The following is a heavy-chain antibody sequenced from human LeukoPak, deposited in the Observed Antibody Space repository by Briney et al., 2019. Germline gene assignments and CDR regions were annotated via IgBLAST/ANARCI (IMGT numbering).Heavy chain of an antibody. CDR1: GYTFSNYD. D-gene: IGHD2-2*01. CDR2: MNPNSCNT. V-gene: IGHV1-8*01. Sequence: ASVNVSCKSSGYTFSNYDINEVRQAASQGRAGLGLMNPNSCNTGYAQKFQGRATMTSNTSISTAYMELSSLRSEDTAVYYCARGPYCSSMRCPYWFDPWGQGTLVTVSS. CDR3: ARGPYCSSMRCPYWFDP. J-gene: IGHJ5*02.